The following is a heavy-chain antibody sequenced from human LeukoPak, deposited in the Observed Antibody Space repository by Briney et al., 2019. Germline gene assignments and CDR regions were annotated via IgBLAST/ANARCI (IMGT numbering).Heavy chain of an antibody. CDR2: ISGSGGST. CDR3: AKVTTGIFGVARHYGMDV. CDR1: GFTFSSYA. J-gene: IGHJ6*02. Sequence: GGSLRLSCAASGFTFSSYAMSWVRQAPGKGLEWVSAISGSGGSTYYADSVKGRFTISRDNSKNTLYLQMNSLRPEDTAVYYCAKVTTGIFGVARHYGMDVWGQGTTVTVSS. V-gene: IGHV3-23*01. D-gene: IGHD3-3*01.